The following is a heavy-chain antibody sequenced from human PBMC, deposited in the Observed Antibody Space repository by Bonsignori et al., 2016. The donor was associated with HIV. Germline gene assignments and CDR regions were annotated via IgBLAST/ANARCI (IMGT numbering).Heavy chain of an antibody. D-gene: IGHD2-2*01. CDR2: INPTSGST. CDR1: EDTSTRFY. V-gene: IGHV1-46*01. CDR3: ARDMGATRDY. Sequence: QVQLVQSGAEVKKPGASVKISFKASEDTSTRFYMHWVRQAPGQGLEWMGVINPTSGSTTYAQTFQGRVIMTRDTSTRTFYMELSRLKSEDTATYFCARDMGATRDYWGQGTLVIVSS. J-gene: IGHJ4*02.